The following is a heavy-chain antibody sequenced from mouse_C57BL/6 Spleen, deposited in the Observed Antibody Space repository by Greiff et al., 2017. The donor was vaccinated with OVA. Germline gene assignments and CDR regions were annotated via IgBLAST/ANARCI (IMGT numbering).Heavy chain of an antibody. Sequence: DVMLVESGGGLVKPGGSLKLSCAASGFTFSSYAMSWVRQTPEKRLEWVATISDGGSYTYYPDNVKGRFTISRDNAKNNLYLQMSHLKSEDTAMYYCARASYYSNYDYYAMDYWGQGTSVTVSS. CDR3: ARASYYSNYDYYAMDY. J-gene: IGHJ4*01. CDR1: GFTFSSYA. CDR2: ISDGGSYT. V-gene: IGHV5-4*03. D-gene: IGHD2-5*01.